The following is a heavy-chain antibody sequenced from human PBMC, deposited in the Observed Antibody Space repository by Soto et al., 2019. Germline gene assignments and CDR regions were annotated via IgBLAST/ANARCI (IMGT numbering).Heavy chain of an antibody. CDR1: GFTFTDYW. J-gene: IGHJ6*02. CDR2: LNQDGSEK. CDR3: ARGGIVVVVAATPSYYYYGMDV. D-gene: IGHD2-15*01. Sequence: RRLSCAASGFTFTDYWMSWVRQAPGKGLEWVANLNQDGSEKNCVDSVKGRFTISRDNAKNSVYLQLNSLRAEDTAVYYCARGGIVVVVAATPSYYYYGMDVWGQGTTVTVSS. V-gene: IGHV3-7*03.